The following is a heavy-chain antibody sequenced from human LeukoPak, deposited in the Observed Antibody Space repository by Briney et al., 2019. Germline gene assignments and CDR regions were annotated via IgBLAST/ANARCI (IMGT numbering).Heavy chain of an antibody. Sequence: PGGSLRLSCAASGFTFSSYWMSWVRQAPGKGLEWVANIKQGGSEKYYVDSVKGRFTISRDNAKNSLYLQMNSLRAENTAVYYCARAYYDFWSGYNSYYGMDVWGQGTTVTVSS. D-gene: IGHD3-3*01. V-gene: IGHV3-7*01. CDR1: GFTFSSYW. CDR3: ARAYYDFWSGYNSYYGMDV. J-gene: IGHJ6*02. CDR2: IKQGGSEK.